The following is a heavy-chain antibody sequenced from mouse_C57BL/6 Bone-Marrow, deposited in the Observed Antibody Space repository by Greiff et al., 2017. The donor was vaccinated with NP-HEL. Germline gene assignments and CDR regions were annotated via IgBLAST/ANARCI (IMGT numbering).Heavy chain of an antibody. D-gene: IGHD2-3*01. V-gene: IGHV3-6*01. CDR2: ISYDGSN. CDR1: GYSITSGYY. Sequence: EVQLVESGPGLVKPSQSLYLTCSVTGYSITSGYYWNWIRQFPGNKLEWMGYISYDGSNNYNPSLKNRISITRDTSKNQFFLKLNSVTTEDTATYYCAVDGYYYFDYWGQGTTLTVSS. CDR3: AVDGYYYFDY. J-gene: IGHJ2*01.